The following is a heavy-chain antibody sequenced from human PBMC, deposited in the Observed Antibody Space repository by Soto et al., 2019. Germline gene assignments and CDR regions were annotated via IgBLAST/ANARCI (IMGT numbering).Heavy chain of an antibody. D-gene: IGHD6-19*01. Sequence: GASVKVSCKASGYIFTAYSMHWVRQAPGQGLEWVGWFNPNSGDTIYAQTFQGRVTLTGDTSISTAYMELYSLTSDDTAVYYCARDPSAVISLDYWGQAILVSVSS. CDR3: ARDPSAVISLDY. CDR1: GYIFTAYS. V-gene: IGHV1-2*02. CDR2: FNPNSGDT. J-gene: IGHJ4*02.